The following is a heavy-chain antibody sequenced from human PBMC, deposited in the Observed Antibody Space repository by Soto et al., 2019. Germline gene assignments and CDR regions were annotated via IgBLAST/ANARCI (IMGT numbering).Heavy chain of an antibody. CDR3: ASPSDYSNCYYYGMDV. V-gene: IGHV5-51*01. CDR1: GYSFTSYW. D-gene: IGHD4-4*01. J-gene: IGHJ6*02. Sequence: GESLKISCKGSGYSFTSYWIGWVRQMPGKGLEWMGIIYPGDSDTRCSPSFQGQVTISADKSISTAYLQWSSLKASDTAMYYCASPSDYSNCYYYGMDVWGQGTTVTVSS. CDR2: IYPGDSDT.